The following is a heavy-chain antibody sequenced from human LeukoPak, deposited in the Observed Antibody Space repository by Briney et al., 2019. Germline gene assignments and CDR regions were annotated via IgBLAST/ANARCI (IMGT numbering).Heavy chain of an antibody. V-gene: IGHV3-21*01. CDR2: INSGNSYQ. CDR3: ARQKYQRGPDVSYFDY. J-gene: IGHJ4*02. D-gene: IGHD2-8*01. CDR1: GFTFSSYS. Sequence: GGSLRLSCAASGFTFSSYSMNWVRQAPGQGLEWVSLINSGNSYQHYADSVKGRFTISRDNAKNSLYLQMNSLRAEDTAVYYCARQKYQRGPDVSYFDYWGQGTLVTVSS.